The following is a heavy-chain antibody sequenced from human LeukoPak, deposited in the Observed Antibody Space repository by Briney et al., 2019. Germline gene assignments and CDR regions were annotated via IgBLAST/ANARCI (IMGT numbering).Heavy chain of an antibody. CDR3: ARDQTGGSGSYTTNYFDY. J-gene: IGHJ4*02. CDR1: GFTFSDYY. D-gene: IGHD3-10*01. V-gene: IGHV3-11*06. CDR2: ISSSSSYT. Sequence: PGGSLRLSCAASGFTFSDYYMSWICQAPGKGLEWVSYISSSSSYTNYADSVKGRFTISRDNAKNSLYLQTNSLRAEDTAVYYCARDQTGGSGSYTTNYFDYWGQGTLVTVSS.